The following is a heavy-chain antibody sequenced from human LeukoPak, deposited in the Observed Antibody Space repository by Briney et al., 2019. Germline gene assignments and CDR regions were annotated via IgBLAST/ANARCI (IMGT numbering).Heavy chain of an antibody. CDR2: ITAKGDRT. Sequence: GGSLRLSCAASGFTSSNYAMSWVRQAPGKGLEWVSSITAKGDRTYYADCVNGRFTIARDNSKSTLSLRLNSLRAEDMAVYYCASAYCVSTSCIYYYFALWGRGTLVTVSS. CDR1: GFTSSNYA. D-gene: IGHD2-2*01. J-gene: IGHJ2*01. CDR3: ASAYCVSTSCIYYYFAL. V-gene: IGHV3-23*01.